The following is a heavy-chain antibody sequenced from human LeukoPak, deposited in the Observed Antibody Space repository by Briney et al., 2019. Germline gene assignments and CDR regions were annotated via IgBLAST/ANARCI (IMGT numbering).Heavy chain of an antibody. J-gene: IGHJ4*02. CDR2: IYYSGST. CDR1: GGSISSSSYY. D-gene: IGHD6-13*01. Sequence: SETLSLTCTVSGGSISSSSYYWGWIRQPPGKGLEWIGSIYYSGSTYYNPSLKSRVTISVDTSKNQFSLKLSSVTAADTAVYYCARPRSSWDSRSWYYFDYWGQGTLVTVSS. CDR3: ARPRSSWDSRSWYYFDY. V-gene: IGHV4-39*01.